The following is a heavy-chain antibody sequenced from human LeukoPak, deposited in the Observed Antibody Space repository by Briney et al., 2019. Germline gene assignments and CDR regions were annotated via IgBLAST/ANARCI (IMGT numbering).Heavy chain of an antibody. CDR2: INPNSGDT. CDR1: GYTFTGYY. J-gene: IGHJ3*02. CDR3: ARGSSIAARVAFDI. D-gene: IGHD6-6*01. Sequence: GASETVSCKASGYTFTGYYMHWVRQAPGQGLEWMGWINPNSGDTNYAQKFQGRVAMTRDTSISTAYMELSRLRSDDTAVYYCARGSSIAARVAFDIWGQGTMVTVSS. V-gene: IGHV1-2*02.